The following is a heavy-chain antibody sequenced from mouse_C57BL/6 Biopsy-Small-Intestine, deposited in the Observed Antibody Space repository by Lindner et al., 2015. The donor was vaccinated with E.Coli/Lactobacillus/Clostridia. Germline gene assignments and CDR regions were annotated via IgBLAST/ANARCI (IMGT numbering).Heavy chain of an antibody. CDR3: ARFPYYSNPYAMGY. D-gene: IGHD2-5*01. V-gene: IGHV1-9*01. J-gene: IGHJ4*01. CDR1: GYTFAGSW. Sequence: VQLQESGAELMKPGASVKLSCKATGYTFAGSWIEWVKQRPGHGLEWIGEILPGSGSANYNEKFKDKATFTADTSSNTAYMQLSSLTTEDSAIYYCARFPYYSNPYAMGYWGQGTSLTVSS. CDR2: ILPGSGSA.